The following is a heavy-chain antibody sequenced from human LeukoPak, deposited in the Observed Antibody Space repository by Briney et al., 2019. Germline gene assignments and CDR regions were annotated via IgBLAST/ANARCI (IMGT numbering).Heavy chain of an antibody. V-gene: IGHV3-21*04. CDR2: ISSSGSTI. D-gene: IGHD3-22*01. Sequence: GGSLRLSCAASGFTFSSYSMNWVRQAPGKGLEWVSSISSSGSTIYYADSVKGRFTISRDNAKNSLYLQMNSLRPEDTALYYCAKSYYDSSGYSMDFDFWGQGTLVTVSS. CDR3: AKSYYDSSGYSMDFDF. CDR1: GFTFSSYS. J-gene: IGHJ4*02.